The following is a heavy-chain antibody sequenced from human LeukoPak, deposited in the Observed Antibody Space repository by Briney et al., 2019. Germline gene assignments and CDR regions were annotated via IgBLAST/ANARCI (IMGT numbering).Heavy chain of an antibody. V-gene: IGHV5-51*01. CDR3: GMSGDRVPLQDDVFDV. D-gene: IGHD1-26*01. Sequence: GESLKISCKVSGYSFTSYCIGWVRQMPGKGLEWMGIIYPGDSGPTYSPSFQGQVTISVDKSINTACLQWSSLQASDTAMYYCGMSGDRVPLQDDVFDVWGQGTMVTAST. CDR2: IYPGDSGP. CDR1: GYSFTSYC. J-gene: IGHJ3*01.